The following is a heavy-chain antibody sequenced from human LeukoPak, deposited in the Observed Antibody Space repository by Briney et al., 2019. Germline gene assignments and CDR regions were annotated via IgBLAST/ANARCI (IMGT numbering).Heavy chain of an antibody. CDR3: ARDGSSWPFFES. CDR1: GSSMSTLY. Sequence: SETLSLTCSVSGSSMSTLYWSWLRQPAGKGLEWIGRIYGSGTTNYNPALKSRVTMSVDTSKKQFSLRLTSVTAADTAIYYCARDGSSWPFFESWGQGTLVTVSS. J-gene: IGHJ4*02. CDR2: IYGSGTT. D-gene: IGHD6-13*01. V-gene: IGHV4-4*07.